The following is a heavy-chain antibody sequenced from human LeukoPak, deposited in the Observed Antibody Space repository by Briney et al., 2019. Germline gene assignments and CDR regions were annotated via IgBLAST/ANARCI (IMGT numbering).Heavy chain of an antibody. D-gene: IGHD4-17*01. CDR2: IYTSGGT. J-gene: IGHJ3*02. V-gene: IGHV4-61*02. Sequence: SQTLSLTCTVSGGSISSGSYYWSWIRQPAGKGLEWIGRIYTSGGTNYNPSLKSRVTISVDTSKNQFSLKLSSVTAADTAVYYCARDHTVTAFGIWGQGTMVTVSS. CDR1: GGSISSGSYY. CDR3: ARDHTVTAFGI.